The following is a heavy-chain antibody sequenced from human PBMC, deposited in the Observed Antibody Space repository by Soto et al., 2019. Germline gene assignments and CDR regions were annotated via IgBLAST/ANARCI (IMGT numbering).Heavy chain of an antibody. CDR1: ELTFSSSG. CDR2: ISYDGSNK. Sequence: GRSLRLSCAASELTFSSSGMHWVRQAPGKGLEWVAVISYDGSNKYYADSVKGRFTISRDNSKNTLYRQMNSLRPEDTAVYYCALDISGGSGKDVWGQGTTVTVSS. D-gene: IGHD2-15*01. J-gene: IGHJ6*02. V-gene: IGHV3-30*03. CDR3: ALDISGGSGKDV.